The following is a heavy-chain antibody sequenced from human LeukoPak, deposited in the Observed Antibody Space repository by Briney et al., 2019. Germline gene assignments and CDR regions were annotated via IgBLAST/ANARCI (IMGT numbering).Heavy chain of an antibody. D-gene: IGHD3-22*01. CDR2: INHSGST. CDR3: ASYSSAHPYFDY. CDR1: GGSLSGYY. V-gene: IGHV4-34*01. Sequence: SETLSLTCAVYGGSLSGYYWSWIRQPPGKGLEWIGEINHSGSTNYNPSLKSRVTISVDTSKNQFSLKLSSVTAADTAVYYCASYSSAHPYFDYWGQGTLVTVSS. J-gene: IGHJ4*02.